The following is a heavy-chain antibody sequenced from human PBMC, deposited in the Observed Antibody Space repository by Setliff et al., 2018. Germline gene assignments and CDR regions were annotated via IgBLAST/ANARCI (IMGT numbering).Heavy chain of an antibody. V-gene: IGHV1-2*06. CDR1: GYSFIDYY. CDR3: ARDFNGLALGF. CDR2: VNPKNGGI. D-gene: IGHD3-3*02. Sequence: ASVKVSCKASGYSFIDYYIHWVRQAPGQGPEWMGRVNPKNGGILYSQKFEGRVSMTGDRTISTVYMDLRSLTFDDTAVYYCARDFNGLALGFWGQGTLVTVSS. J-gene: IGHJ4*02.